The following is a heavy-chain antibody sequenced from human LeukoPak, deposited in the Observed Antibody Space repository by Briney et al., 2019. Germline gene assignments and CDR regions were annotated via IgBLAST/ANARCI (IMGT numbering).Heavy chain of an antibody. V-gene: IGHV4-59*08. CDR3: ARQEGSSWYFHYMDV. CDR1: GASMSNYY. CDR2: FYYSGST. J-gene: IGHJ6*03. D-gene: IGHD6-13*01. Sequence: PSETLSLTCTVSGASMSNYYWSWVRQPPGKGLEWIGHFYYSGSTNYNPSLRSRVTISVDSSKNQFSLKLSPVTAADTAVYYCARQEGSSWYFHYMDVGGRGTTVTVSS.